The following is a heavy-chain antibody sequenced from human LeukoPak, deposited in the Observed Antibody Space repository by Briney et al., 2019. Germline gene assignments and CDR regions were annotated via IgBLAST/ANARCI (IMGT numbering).Heavy chain of an antibody. Sequence: PGGSLRLSCGASGFTFTHYRMHWVRQAPSKGLEWVSLILYDGSSQYYADSVRGRFTISRYDSKNTLFLQMNSLRAEDTAMYYCATDGLTGRTDGTLDSWGQGTLVTVSS. V-gene: IGHV3-30-3*01. CDR3: ATDGLTGRTDGTLDS. D-gene: IGHD1-20*01. CDR2: ILYDGSSQ. J-gene: IGHJ4*02. CDR1: GFTFTHYR.